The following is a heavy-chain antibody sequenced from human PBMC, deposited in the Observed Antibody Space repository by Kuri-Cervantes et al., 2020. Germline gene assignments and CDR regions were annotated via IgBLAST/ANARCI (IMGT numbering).Heavy chain of an antibody. Sequence: GESLKISCAASGFTFSSYWMSWVRQAPGKGLEWVSAISGSGGSTYYAGSVKGRFTISRDNSKNTLYLQMNSLRAEDTAVYYCAKSNSWYAFDIWGQGTMVTVSS. J-gene: IGHJ3*02. CDR1: GFTFSSYW. CDR3: AKSNSWYAFDI. V-gene: IGHV3-23*01. CDR2: ISGSGGST. D-gene: IGHD6-13*01.